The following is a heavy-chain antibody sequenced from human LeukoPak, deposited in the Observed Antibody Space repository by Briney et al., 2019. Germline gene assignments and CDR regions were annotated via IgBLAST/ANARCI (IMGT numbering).Heavy chain of an antibody. CDR3: AKGGPMLVVVVAATFDY. V-gene: IGHV3-30*02. D-gene: IGHD2-15*01. J-gene: IGHJ4*02. Sequence: PGGSLRLSCAASGFTFSSYGMHWVRQAPGKGLEWVAFIRYDGSNKYYADSVKGRFTISRDNSKNTLYLQMNSLRAEDTAVYYCAKGGPMLVVVVAATFDYWGQGTLVTVSS. CDR2: IRYDGSNK. CDR1: GFTFSSYG.